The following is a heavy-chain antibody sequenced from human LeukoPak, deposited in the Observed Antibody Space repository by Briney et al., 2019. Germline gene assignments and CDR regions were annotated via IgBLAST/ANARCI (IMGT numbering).Heavy chain of an antibody. Sequence: PGGSLRLSCAASGFTFRSYWMSWVRQAPGKGLEWVANIKEDGSEKYYVDSVKGRFTISRDNAKNSLYLQMSSLSAEDTAVYYCARGGCTYTWPPTYYYGMDVWGQGTTVT. CDR3: ARGGCTYTWPPTYYYGMDV. CDR2: IKEDGSEK. CDR1: GFTFRSYW. V-gene: IGHV3-7*05. J-gene: IGHJ6*02. D-gene: IGHD3-16*01.